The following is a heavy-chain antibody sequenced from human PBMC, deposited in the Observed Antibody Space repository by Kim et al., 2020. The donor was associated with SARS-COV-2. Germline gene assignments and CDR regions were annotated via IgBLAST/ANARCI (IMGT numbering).Heavy chain of an antibody. V-gene: IGHV3-23*01. D-gene: IGHD6-25*01. CDR2: VSGSGGAA. J-gene: IGHJ6*02. CDR1: GFTFGSSA. CDR3: AKGGRLSGLDV. Sequence: GGSLRLSCAASGFTFGSSAMSWVRQAPGRGLEWVSSVSGSGGAAFYADSLKGRFTISRDNSKNTLYLQMNSLRADDTAIYYCAKGGRLSGLDVWGQGTT.